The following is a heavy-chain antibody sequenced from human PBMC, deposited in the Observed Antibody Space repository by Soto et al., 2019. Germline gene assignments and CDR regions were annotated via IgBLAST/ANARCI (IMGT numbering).Heavy chain of an antibody. V-gene: IGHV4-39*07. J-gene: IGHJ6*02. D-gene: IGHD3-3*01. CDR2: VFYSGTA. Sequence: PSETLSLTCTVSGGSISTNYYWDWIRHPPGKGLEWIGTVFYSGTASYNPSLESRVTISVDTSKNQFSLKLSSVTAADTAVYYCARGNYYDFWSGSNNYYYYYGMDVWGQGTTVTVSS. CDR3: ARGNYYDFWSGSNNYYYYYGMDV. CDR1: GGSISTNYY.